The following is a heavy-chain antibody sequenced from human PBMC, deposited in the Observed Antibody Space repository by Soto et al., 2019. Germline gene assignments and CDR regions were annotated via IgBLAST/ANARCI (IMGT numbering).Heavy chain of an antibody. Sequence: GGSLRLSCAASGFTFGGYAVSWVRQAPGKGLEWVSAISGSGGSTYYADSVKGRSTISRDNSKNTLYMQMNSRRDKDKAVDYNAKDPVVVVPPAMAPNWFDPWGQGTLVTVSS. CDR2: ISGSGGST. J-gene: IGHJ5*02. CDR1: GFTFGGYA. V-gene: IGHV3-23*01. CDR3: AKDPVVVVPPAMAPNWFDP. D-gene: IGHD2-2*01.